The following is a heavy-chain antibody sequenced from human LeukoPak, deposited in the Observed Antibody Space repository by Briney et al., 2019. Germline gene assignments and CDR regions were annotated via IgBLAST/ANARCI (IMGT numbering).Heavy chain of an antibody. J-gene: IGHJ4*02. V-gene: IGHV4-59*01. Sequence: PSETLSLTCTVSGGSISSYYWSGIRQPPGKGLEWIGYIYYSGSTNYNPSLKSRVTISVDTSKNQFSLKLSSVTAADTAVYYCARTRSGWRIIRPYYFDYWGQGTLVTVSS. D-gene: IGHD6-19*01. CDR3: ARTRSGWRIIRPYYFDY. CDR1: GGSISSYY. CDR2: IYYSGST.